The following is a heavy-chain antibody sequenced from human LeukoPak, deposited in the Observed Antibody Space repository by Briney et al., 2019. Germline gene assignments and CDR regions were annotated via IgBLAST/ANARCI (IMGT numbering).Heavy chain of an antibody. V-gene: IGHV4-59*11. CDR2: IYYSGST. J-gene: IGHJ5*02. Sequence: PSETLSLTCTVSGGSISSHYWSWIRQPPGKGLEWIGYIYYSGSTNYSPSLKSRVTISVDTSKNQFSLKLSSVTAADTAVYCCARLVRGVIEWFDPWGQGTLVTVSS. CDR1: GGSISSHY. D-gene: IGHD3-10*01. CDR3: ARLVRGVIEWFDP.